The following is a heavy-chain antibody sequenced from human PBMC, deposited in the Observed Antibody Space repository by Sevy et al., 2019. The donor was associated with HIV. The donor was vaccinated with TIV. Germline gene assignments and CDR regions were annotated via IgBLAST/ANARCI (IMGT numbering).Heavy chain of an antibody. CDR2: ISYDGSNK. CDR1: GFTFSSYG. V-gene: IGHV3-30*18. D-gene: IGHD5-18*01. CDR3: AKDRNSGYSYGYGYYYDMDV. Sequence: GESLKISCAASGFTFSSYGMHWVRQAPGKGLEWVAVISYDGSNKYYADSVKGRFTISRDNSKNTLYLQMNSLRAEDTAVYYCAKDRNSGYSYGYGYYYDMDVWGQGTTVTVSS. J-gene: IGHJ6*02.